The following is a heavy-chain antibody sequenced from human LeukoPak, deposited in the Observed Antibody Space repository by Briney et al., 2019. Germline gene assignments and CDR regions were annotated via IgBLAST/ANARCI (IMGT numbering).Heavy chain of an antibody. V-gene: IGHV3-48*04. D-gene: IGHD3-10*01. J-gene: IGHJ4*02. CDR1: GFTFSSYS. CDR2: ISSSGSTI. Sequence: GGSLRLSCAASGFTFSSYSMNWVRQAPGKGLGWVSYISSSGSTIYYADSVKGRFTISRDNAKNSLYLQMNSLRAEDTAVYYCAGSNFGEPTLYYFDYWGQGTLVTVSS. CDR3: AGSNFGEPTLYYFDY.